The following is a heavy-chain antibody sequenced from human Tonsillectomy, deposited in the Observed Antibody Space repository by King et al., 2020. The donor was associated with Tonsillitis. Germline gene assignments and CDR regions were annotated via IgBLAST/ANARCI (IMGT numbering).Heavy chain of an antibody. D-gene: IGHD2-15*01. CDR1: GFSFASYA. V-gene: IGHV3-23*04. Sequence: QLVQSGGGLVQPGGSLRLSCAASGFSFASYAMNWVRQAPGKGLEWVSTISGSGGSTYYADSVKGRFTIYRDNSKNTLYLQMNSLRAEDTAVYYCAKDGEYCSGGSCYLKFDYWGQGTLVTVSS. J-gene: IGHJ4*02. CDR3: AKDGEYCSGGSCYLKFDY. CDR2: ISGSGGST.